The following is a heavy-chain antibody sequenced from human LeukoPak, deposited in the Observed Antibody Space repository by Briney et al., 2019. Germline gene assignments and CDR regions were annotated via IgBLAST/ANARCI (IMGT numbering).Heavy chain of an antibody. V-gene: IGHV4-34*01. D-gene: IGHD6-13*01. CDR2: INHSGST. CDR3: ARVLIAAAAADY. Sequence: SETLSLTCAVYGGSFSGYYWSRIRQPPGKGLEWIGEINHSGSTNYNPSLKSRVTISVDTSKNQFSLKLSSVTAADTAVYYCARVLIAAAAADYWGQGTLVTVSS. J-gene: IGHJ4*02. CDR1: GGSFSGYY.